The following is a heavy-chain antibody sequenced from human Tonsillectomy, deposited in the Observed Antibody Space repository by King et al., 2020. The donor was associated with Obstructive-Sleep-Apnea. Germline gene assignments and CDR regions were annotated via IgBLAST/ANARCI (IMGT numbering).Heavy chain of an antibody. CDR2: IYQSGTT. CDR1: GFSISFGYF. CDR3: ARIGARGVISLGEY. D-gene: IGHD3-10*01. Sequence: QLQESGPGLVRPSETLSLTCSVSGFSISFGYFWGWFRQPPGKGLEWIASIYQSGTTYYNPSLKSRVSISMDTSKDQFSLKLRSVTAADTAVYYCARIGARGVISLGEYWGQGTLVTVPS. V-gene: IGHV4-38-2*02. J-gene: IGHJ4*02.